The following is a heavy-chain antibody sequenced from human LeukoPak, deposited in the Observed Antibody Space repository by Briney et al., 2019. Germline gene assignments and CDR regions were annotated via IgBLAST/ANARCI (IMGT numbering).Heavy chain of an antibody. V-gene: IGHV3-48*01. CDR2: IDGNSGIK. CDR1: GFTFTMFG. CDR3: ARTYDFGRGPPGDAFDN. D-gene: IGHD3-3*01. Sequence: GGSLRLSCAASGFTFTMFGMNWVRQAPGKGLEWVSYIDGNSGIKYYADSVQGRFTISRDNAQDSVFLQMTSLRVDDTAVYYCARTYDFGRGPPGDAFDNWGQGTLVTVSS. J-gene: IGHJ3*02.